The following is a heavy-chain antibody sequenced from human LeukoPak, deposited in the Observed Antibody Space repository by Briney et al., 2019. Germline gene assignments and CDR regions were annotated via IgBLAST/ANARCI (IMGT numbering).Heavy chain of an antibody. CDR2: VNPNRGVT. J-gene: IGHJ6*03. D-gene: IGHD1-26*01. CDR3: AKEPYYYYYMDV. CDR1: GDTFSGYY. Sequence: ASVKVSCKASGDTFSGYYIHWVRQAPGQGLQWLGWVNPNRGVTNYAQSFEGRVTMTVDTSVSTAYMELTGLTSDDTAIYYCAKEPYYYYYMDVWAKRTTVTVSS. V-gene: IGHV1-2*02.